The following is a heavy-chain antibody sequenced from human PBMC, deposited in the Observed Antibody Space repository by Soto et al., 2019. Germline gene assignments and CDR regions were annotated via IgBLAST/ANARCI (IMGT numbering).Heavy chain of an antibody. CDR2: IHYRGIT. V-gene: IGHV4-31*03. CDR1: GGSVSSGGDY. D-gene: IGHD3-10*01. CDR3: ARGELWWDS. Sequence: QVQLQESGPGLVKSSQTLSLTCTVSGGSVSSGGDYWSWIRQHPGKDLEWIGFIHYRGITFYNPSLQSRVTISLDTSKNQFSLKLTSVTAADTALYYCARGELWWDSWGHGTLVTVSS. J-gene: IGHJ5*01.